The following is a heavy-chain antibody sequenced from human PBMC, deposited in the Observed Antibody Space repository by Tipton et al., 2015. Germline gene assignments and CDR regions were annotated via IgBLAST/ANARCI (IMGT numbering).Heavy chain of an antibody. V-gene: IGHV3-21*01. Sequence: GSLRLSCAASGYAFTTYSMNWVRQAPGKGLEWVSSIDRGYTYIYYADSVKGRFTISRDNAKNSLYLQMTSLRVEDTAVYYCARDSGYNGLDVWGQGTTVTVSS. CDR2: IDRGYTYI. CDR1: GYAFTTYS. J-gene: IGHJ6*02. CDR3: ARDSGYNGLDV.